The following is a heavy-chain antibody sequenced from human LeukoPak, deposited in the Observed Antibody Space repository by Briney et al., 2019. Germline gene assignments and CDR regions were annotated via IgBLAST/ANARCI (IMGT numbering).Heavy chain of an antibody. CDR3: ATTGPSSQQLDI. Sequence: GASVKVSCKASGYTFTSYDINWVRQATGQGLEWMGWMNPNSGNTGYAQKFQGRVTITRNTSISTAYMELSSLRSEDTAVYYCATTGPSSQQLDIWGQGTMVTVSS. D-gene: IGHD6-13*01. CDR1: GYTFTSYD. CDR2: MNPNSGNT. J-gene: IGHJ3*02. V-gene: IGHV1-8*03.